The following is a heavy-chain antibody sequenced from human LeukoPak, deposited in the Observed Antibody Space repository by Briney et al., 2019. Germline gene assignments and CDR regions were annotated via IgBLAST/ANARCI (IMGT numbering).Heavy chain of an antibody. D-gene: IGHD2-2*02. CDR2: IYTSGST. Sequence: SETLSLTCTVSGGSISSYYWSWIRQPAGKGLEWIGRIYTSGSTNYNPSLKSRVTMSVDTSKNQFSLKLSSVTAADTAVYYCARHRIICSSTSCYTFPFDYWGQGTLVTVSS. J-gene: IGHJ4*02. CDR1: GGSISSYY. CDR3: ARHRIICSSTSCYTFPFDY. V-gene: IGHV4-4*07.